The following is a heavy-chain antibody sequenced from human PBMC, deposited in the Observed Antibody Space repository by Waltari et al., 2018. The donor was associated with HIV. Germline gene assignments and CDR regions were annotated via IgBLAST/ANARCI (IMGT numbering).Heavy chain of an antibody. D-gene: IGHD6-13*01. CDR3: AKPHRRSSPDAFDV. J-gene: IGHJ3*01. CDR2: INHSGSV. Sequence: QVQLQQWGAGLLRPSEALSLTCAVYGGSFSGVYWSWIGQSPNKGLEWLGEINHSGSVNYNPSLKSRLIITVDTSKNQFSLKLTSVTAADTAIYYCAKPHRRSSPDAFDVWGQGTKVTVSS. V-gene: IGHV4-34*02. CDR1: GGSFSGVY.